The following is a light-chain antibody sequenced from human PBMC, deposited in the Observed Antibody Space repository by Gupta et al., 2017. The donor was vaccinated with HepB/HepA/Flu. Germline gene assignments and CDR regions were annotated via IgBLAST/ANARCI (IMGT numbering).Light chain of an antibody. V-gene: IGLV1-44*01. CDR3: ASGDDSLNGVV. CDR1: SSTTGTNT. CDR2: SNN. J-gene: IGLJ2*01. Sequence: QSVLLQPPSASGPPGQRVSISRSGSSSTTGTNTGNWSHQLPGTAPKLLIFSNNQRPPGVPYRGSGSRSGASASLARSGLQSEDEAYYDCASGDDSLNGVVFGRGTKLTVL.